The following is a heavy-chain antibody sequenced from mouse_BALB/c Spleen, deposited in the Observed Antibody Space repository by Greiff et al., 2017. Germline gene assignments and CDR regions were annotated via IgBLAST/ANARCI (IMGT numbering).Heavy chain of an antibody. V-gene: IGHV5-17*02. D-gene: IGHD2-12*01. CDR1: GFTFSSFG. CDR2: ISSGSSTI. Sequence: EVKLMESGGGLVQPGGSRKLSCAASGFTFSSFGMHWVRQAPEKGLEWVAYISSGSSTIYYADTVKGRFTISRDNPKNTLFLQMTSLRSEDTAMYYCARFTRGYFDYWGQGTTLTVSS. J-gene: IGHJ2*01. CDR3: ARFTRGYFDY.